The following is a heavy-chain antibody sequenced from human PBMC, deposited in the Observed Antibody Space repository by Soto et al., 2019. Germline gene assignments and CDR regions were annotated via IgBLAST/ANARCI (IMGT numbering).Heavy chain of an antibody. CDR1: GYTFTSYY. D-gene: IGHD3-16*01. Sequence: ASGKVSCKASGYTFTSYYMHWVRQAPGQGLEWMGIINPSGGSTSYAQKFQGRVTMTRDTSTSTVYMELSSLRSEDTAVYYCARDYDFMITFGGAEYYYGMDVWGQGTTVTVSS. V-gene: IGHV1-46*01. CDR3: ARDYDFMITFGGAEYYYGMDV. CDR2: INPSGGST. J-gene: IGHJ6*02.